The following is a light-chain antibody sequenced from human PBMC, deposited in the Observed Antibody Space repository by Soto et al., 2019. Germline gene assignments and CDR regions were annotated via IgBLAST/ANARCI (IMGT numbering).Light chain of an antibody. Sequence: QSALTQPASVSGSPGQSITISCTGTSSDVGGYNYVSWFQQHPGKAPNLMLYDVYRRPSGVSYRFSGSKSGNTASLTISGLQAEDEADYYCSSYTTSSTVVFGGGTKLTVL. CDR3: SSYTTSSTVV. J-gene: IGLJ2*01. V-gene: IGLV2-14*01. CDR1: SSDVGGYNY. CDR2: DVY.